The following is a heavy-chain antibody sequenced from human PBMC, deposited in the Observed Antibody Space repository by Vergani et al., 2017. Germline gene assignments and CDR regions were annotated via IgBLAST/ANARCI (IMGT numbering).Heavy chain of an antibody. CDR3: ARGGYGGYVPREYYFDY. J-gene: IGHJ4*02. V-gene: IGHV4-39*01. D-gene: IGHD5-12*01. CDR1: GGSIHSKTYY. Sequence: QLQLQESGPGLVKPSETLSLTCSVSGGSIHSKTYYWGWIRQPPGKGLEWVVSMYYGGSTYFNPSLKCRVTISVETSKNQFSLKLTSVTAADTAVYYCARGGYGGYVPREYYFDYWGQGTLVTVSS. CDR2: MYYGGST.